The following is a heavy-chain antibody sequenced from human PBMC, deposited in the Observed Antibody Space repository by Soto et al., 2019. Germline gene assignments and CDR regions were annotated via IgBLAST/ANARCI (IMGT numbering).Heavy chain of an antibody. CDR1: GGTFSSYA. CDR3: ASHFWGRDGYTYFDY. CDR2: IIPIFGTA. D-gene: IGHD5-12*01. J-gene: IGHJ4*02. Sequence: QVQLVQSGAEVKKPGSSVKVSCKASGGTFSSYAISWVRQAPGQGLEWMGGIIPIFGTANYAQKFQGRVTITADESTSTGYMELSSLRSEDTAVYYCASHFWGRDGYTYFDYWGQGTLVTVCS. V-gene: IGHV1-69*01.